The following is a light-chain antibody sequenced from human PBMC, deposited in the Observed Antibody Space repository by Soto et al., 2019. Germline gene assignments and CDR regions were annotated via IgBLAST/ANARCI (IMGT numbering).Light chain of an antibody. Sequence: EIVLTQSPDTLSLSPGERATLSCRASQSVSRLVWYQQKPGQAPRLLMNDASSRATDTPDRFSGSGSGTDFTLTISRVEPEDFSVYYCQQYAGSLITFGQGTRLEMK. CDR1: QSVSR. J-gene: IGKJ5*01. CDR2: DAS. V-gene: IGKV3-20*01. CDR3: QQYAGSLIT.